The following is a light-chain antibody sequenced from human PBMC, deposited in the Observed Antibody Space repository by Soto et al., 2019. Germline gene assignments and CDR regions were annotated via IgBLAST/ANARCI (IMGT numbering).Light chain of an antibody. V-gene: IGKV1-39*01. CDR2: AAS. J-gene: IGKJ5*01. CDR3: QQSYSTPIT. Sequence: DIQMTQSPSSLSASVVDGVTITCLASQSISSYLNWYQQKPGKAPKLLIYAASSLQSGVPSRFSGSGSGTDFTLTISSLQPEDFATYYCQQSYSTPITFGQGTRLEIK. CDR1: QSISSY.